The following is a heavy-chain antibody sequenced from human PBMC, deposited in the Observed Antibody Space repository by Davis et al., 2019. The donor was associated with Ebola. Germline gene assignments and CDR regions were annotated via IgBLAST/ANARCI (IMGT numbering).Heavy chain of an antibody. J-gene: IGHJ3*02. CDR2: ISYDGSKK. Sequence: GESLKISCAASGFTFSTYAMYWVRQAPGMGLEWVAVISYDGSKKHYADSVKGRFTISRDNSKNTLFLQMNSLRAEDTAVYYCASWGGSTVVIIDAFDIWGQGTMVTVSS. D-gene: IGHD4-23*01. CDR3: ASWGGSTVVIIDAFDI. CDR1: GFTFSTYA. V-gene: IGHV3-30*03.